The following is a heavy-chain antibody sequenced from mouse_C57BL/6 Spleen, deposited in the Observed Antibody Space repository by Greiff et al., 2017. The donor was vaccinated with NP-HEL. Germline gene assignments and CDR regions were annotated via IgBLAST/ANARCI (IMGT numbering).Heavy chain of an antibody. J-gene: IGHJ3*01. CDR1: GYTFTSYW. Sequence: QVQLQQSGAELVRPGTSVKLSCKASGYTFTSYWMHWVKQRPGQGLEWIGVIDPSDSYTNYNQKFKGKATLTVDTSSSTAYMQLSSLTSEDSAVYDCARDPYGKGAWFAYWGQGTLVTVSA. V-gene: IGHV1-59*01. CDR2: IDPSDSYT. CDR3: ARDPYGKGAWFAY. D-gene: IGHD2-1*01.